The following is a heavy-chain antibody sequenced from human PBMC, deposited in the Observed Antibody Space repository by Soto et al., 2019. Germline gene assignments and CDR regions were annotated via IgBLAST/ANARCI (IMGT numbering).Heavy chain of an antibody. CDR1: GGSISTGDYS. J-gene: IGHJ4*02. D-gene: IGHD1-1*01. CDR3: ARGNFQYSFDY. V-gene: IGHV4-30-2*01. CDR2: VYRGGST. Sequence: SETLSLTCSVSGGSISTGDYSWSWIRQAPGKAPQWIGYVYRGGSTHYVQSLDSRVTISVDKSKNQFSLKMTSVTAADSAVYYCARGNFQYSFDYWGQGTLVTVSS.